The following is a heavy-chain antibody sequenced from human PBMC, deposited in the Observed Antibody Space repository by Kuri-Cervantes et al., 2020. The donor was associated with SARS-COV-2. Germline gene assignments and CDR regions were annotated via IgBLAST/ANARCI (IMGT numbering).Heavy chain of an antibody. CDR1: GFTFSNAW. CDR2: IRYDGSNK. J-gene: IGHJ5*02. D-gene: IGHD1-26*01. CDR3: ARVGHSGRSSGGNWFDP. V-gene: IGHV3-30*02. Sequence: LSLTCAASGFTFSNAWMSWVRQAPGKGLEWVAFIRYDGSNKYYADSVKGRFTISRDNSKNTLYLQMNSLRAEDTAVYYCARVGHSGRSSGGNWFDPWGQGTLVTVSS.